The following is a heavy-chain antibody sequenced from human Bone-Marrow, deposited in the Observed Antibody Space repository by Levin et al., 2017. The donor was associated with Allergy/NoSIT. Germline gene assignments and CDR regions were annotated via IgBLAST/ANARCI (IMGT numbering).Heavy chain of an antibody. V-gene: IGHV3-30*18. CDR2: ISSDERNQ. Sequence: PSETLSLTCVAAGFRFSTYGMHWVRQSPVRGLEWVAAISSDERNQHYTDSVKGRFTISRDNSKNTLFLQMNSLTPDDTALYYCAKATYSGSYFADYWGQGTLVTVSS. D-gene: IGHD1-26*01. CDR1: GFRFSTYG. J-gene: IGHJ4*02. CDR3: AKATYSGSYFADY.